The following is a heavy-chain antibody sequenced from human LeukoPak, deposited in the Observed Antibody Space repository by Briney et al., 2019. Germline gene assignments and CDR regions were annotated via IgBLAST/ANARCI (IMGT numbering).Heavy chain of an antibody. CDR3: AKESTFGGVIGRSFFDY. D-gene: IGHD3-16*02. Sequence: PGGSLRLSCEASGFTFSSYAMSWVRQAPGKGLEWVSAISGIVGSTYYADSVKGRFTISRDNSKNTLYLQMNSLRAEDTAVYYCAKESTFGGVIGRSFFDYWGQGTLVTVSS. CDR2: ISGIVGST. J-gene: IGHJ4*02. V-gene: IGHV3-23*01. CDR1: GFTFSSYA.